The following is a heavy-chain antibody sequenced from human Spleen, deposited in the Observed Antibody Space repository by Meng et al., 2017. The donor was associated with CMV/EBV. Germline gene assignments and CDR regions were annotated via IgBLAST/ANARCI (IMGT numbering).Heavy chain of an antibody. J-gene: IGHJ4*02. Sequence: GESLKISCAASGFTVEDYSMHWVRQAPGKGLEWVSLITWDGGNTYYADSVKGRFTISRDNIKKSLYLQMNSLRPEDTALYYCAKDYRISGGGFFDYWGQGTLVTVSS. D-gene: IGHD6-6*01. CDR1: GFTVEDYS. V-gene: IGHV3-43*01. CDR2: ITWDGGNT. CDR3: AKDYRISGGGFFDY.